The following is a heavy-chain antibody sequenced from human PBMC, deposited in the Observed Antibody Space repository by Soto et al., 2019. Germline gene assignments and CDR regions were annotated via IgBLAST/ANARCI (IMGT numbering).Heavy chain of an antibody. D-gene: IGHD7-27*01. Sequence: GGSLRLSCAASGFTFSSYAMSWVRQAPGKGLEWVSAISGSGGSTYYADSVKGRFTISRDNAKNSLYLQMNSLRAEDTAVYYCARDRLNWGGSAIDWYFDLWGRGTLVTVSS. CDR1: GFTFSSYA. CDR3: ARDRLNWGGSAIDWYFDL. V-gene: IGHV3-23*01. CDR2: ISGSGGST. J-gene: IGHJ2*01.